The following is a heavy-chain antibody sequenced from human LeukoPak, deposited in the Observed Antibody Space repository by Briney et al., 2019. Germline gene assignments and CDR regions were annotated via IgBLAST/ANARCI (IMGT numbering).Heavy chain of an antibody. Sequence: GASVKVSCKASGYTFTGYYMHWVRQAPGQGLEWMGWINPNSGDTNYAQKLQGRVTMTRDTSTSTAYMELSRLKSDDTAVYYCAASYDFWGGYLNHDYWGQGTLVTVSS. CDR1: GYTFTGYY. CDR2: INPNSGDT. D-gene: IGHD3-3*01. CDR3: AASYDFWGGYLNHDY. J-gene: IGHJ4*02. V-gene: IGHV1-2*02.